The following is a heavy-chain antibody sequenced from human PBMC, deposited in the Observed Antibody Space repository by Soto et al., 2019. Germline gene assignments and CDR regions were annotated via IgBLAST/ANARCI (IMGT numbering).Heavy chain of an antibody. CDR3: ARLGRDPRWFDP. J-gene: IGHJ5*02. D-gene: IGHD3-16*01. CDR1: GGSISSYY. Sequence: LSLTCTVSGGSISSYYWSWIRQPPGKGLEWIGYIYYSGSTNYNPSLKSRVTISVDTSKNQFSLKLSSVTAADTAVYYCARLGRDPRWFDPWGQGTLVTVSS. V-gene: IGHV4-59*08. CDR2: IYYSGST.